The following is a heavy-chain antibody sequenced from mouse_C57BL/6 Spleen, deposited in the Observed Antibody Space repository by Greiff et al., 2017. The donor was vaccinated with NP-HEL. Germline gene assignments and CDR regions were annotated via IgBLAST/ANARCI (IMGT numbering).Heavy chain of an antibody. D-gene: IGHD1-1*01. CDR1: GYSITSDY. J-gene: IGHJ4*01. CDR3: ERSYYDGNSRYAMDY. CDR2: ISYSGST. Sequence: EVNVVESGPGLAKPSQTLSLTCSVTGYSITSDYWNWIRKFPGNKLEYMGYISYSGSTYYNPSLKSRISITRDTSKNQYYLQLNSVTTEDTATYYYERSYYDGNSRYAMDYWGQGTSVTVSS. V-gene: IGHV3-8*01.